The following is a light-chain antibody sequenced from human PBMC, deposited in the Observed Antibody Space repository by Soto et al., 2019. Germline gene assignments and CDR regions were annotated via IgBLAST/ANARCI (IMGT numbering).Light chain of an antibody. Sequence: DIQMTQSASTLSVSVGDRVTINCRASQTISSWLAWYQQKPGKAPKLLIYKASTLKSGVPSRFSGSGSGTEFSLTIISLQHDDFATEYCQHHNSYSGAFGQGTKVDIK. J-gene: IGKJ1*01. CDR1: QTISSW. V-gene: IGKV1-5*03. CDR3: QHHNSYSGA. CDR2: KAS.